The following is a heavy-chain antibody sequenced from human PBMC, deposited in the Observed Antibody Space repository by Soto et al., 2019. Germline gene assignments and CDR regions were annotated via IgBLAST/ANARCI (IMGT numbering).Heavy chain of an antibody. Sequence: QVQVVQSGAEVKKPGASVKVSCKTSGYTFGSYGISWVRQAPGQGLEWMGWIRAYNGKPQYPQKYQGRLTMTIDTSASTGYMDLRSRRSDDTAVYYCARVVGDSDVRAADFWGQGTLVTVSS. CDR2: IRAYNGKP. CDR3: ARVVGDSDVRAADF. V-gene: IGHV1-18*04. J-gene: IGHJ4*02. D-gene: IGHD2-15*01. CDR1: GYTFGSYG.